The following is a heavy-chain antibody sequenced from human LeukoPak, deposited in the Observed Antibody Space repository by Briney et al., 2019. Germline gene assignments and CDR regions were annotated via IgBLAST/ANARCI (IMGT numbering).Heavy chain of an antibody. Sequence: GGSLRLSCAASGFTFSSYGMHWVRQAPGQGLEWMGWINPDSGATYNAQKFQGRVTMTRDTSISTAYMELSRLRSDDTAVYYCARDPSTVTTRHLDYWGQGTLVTVSS. V-gene: IGHV1-2*02. CDR3: ARDPSTVTTRHLDY. D-gene: IGHD4-17*01. CDR2: INPDSGAT. CDR1: GFTFSSYG. J-gene: IGHJ4*02.